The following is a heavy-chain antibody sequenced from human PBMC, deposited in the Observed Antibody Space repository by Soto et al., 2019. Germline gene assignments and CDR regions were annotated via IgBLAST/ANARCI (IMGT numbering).Heavy chain of an antibody. CDR3: ARDTGYTFGSLNY. CDR1: GYTFTDYA. Sequence: HVALVQSGADVENPGASVTISCKASGYTFTDYALHWVRQAPGQRLEWMGWMNAGVGNTLYSQKFQGRITITRDTSASTAYMELNSLKSEDTAIYYCARDTGYTFGSLNYWGPGTLVTVSS. D-gene: IGHD5-18*01. J-gene: IGHJ4*02. V-gene: IGHV1-3*01. CDR2: MNAGVGNT.